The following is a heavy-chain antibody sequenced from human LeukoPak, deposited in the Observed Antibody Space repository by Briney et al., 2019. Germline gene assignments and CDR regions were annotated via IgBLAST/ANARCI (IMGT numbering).Heavy chain of an antibody. CDR2: VYYNGST. CDR3: ARQCSGLGRPLFFFDY. CDR1: GGSISSSSFL. D-gene: IGHD3-16*01. V-gene: IGHV4-39*01. Sequence: SETLSLTCTVTGGSISSSSFLWGWIRQPPGKELEWIGSVYYNGSTYQNPSLKNRITMSVDTSTNQFSLKVTSMTAADTALYFCARQCSGLGRPLFFFDYWGLGTLVTFSS. J-gene: IGHJ4*02.